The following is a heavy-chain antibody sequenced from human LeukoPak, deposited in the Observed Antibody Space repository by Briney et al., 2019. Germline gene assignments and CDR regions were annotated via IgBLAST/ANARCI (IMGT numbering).Heavy chain of an antibody. CDR2: INPSGGST. CDR3: ARDSPGVARFLEWYHLSMDV. V-gene: IGHV1-46*01. CDR1: GYTFTSYY. D-gene: IGHD3-3*01. Sequence: GASVKVSCKASGYTFTSYYMHWVGQAPGQGLEWMGIINPSGGSTSYAQKFQGRVTMTRDTSTSTVYMELSSLRSEDTAVYYCARDSPGVARFLEWYHLSMDVWGQGTTVTVSS. J-gene: IGHJ6*02.